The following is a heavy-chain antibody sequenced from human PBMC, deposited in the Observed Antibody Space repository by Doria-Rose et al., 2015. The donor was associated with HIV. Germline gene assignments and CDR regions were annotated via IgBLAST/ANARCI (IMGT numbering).Heavy chain of an antibody. Sequence: ESGPVLVKPTETLTLTCTVSGVSLSSPGMGVSWIRQPPGKALEWLANIFSDDERSYKTSLKSRLTISRGTSKRQVVLTMADMDPVGTATYYCARIKSSRWYHKYYFDFWGQGTLVIVSA. CDR1: GVSLSSPGMG. CDR2: IFSDDER. J-gene: IGHJ4*02. V-gene: IGHV2-26*01. D-gene: IGHD6-13*01. CDR3: ARIKSSRWYHKYYFDF.